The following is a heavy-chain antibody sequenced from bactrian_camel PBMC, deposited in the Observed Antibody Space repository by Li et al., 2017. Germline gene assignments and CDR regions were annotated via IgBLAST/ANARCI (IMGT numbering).Heavy chain of an antibody. CDR3: AADLLRPPWSQAQFRY. CDR2: IYSDGSNT. CDR1: GFTFSSYY. J-gene: IGHJ6*01. Sequence: HVQLVESGGGLVQPGRSLRLSCAASGFTFSSYYISWVRQAPGKGLEWVPSIYSDGSNTYYADSVKGRFTISRDNAKNTVYLQMNSLKPEDTAVYYCAADLLRPPWSQAQFRYWGQGTQVTVS. V-gene: IGHV3-2*01. D-gene: IGHD1*01.